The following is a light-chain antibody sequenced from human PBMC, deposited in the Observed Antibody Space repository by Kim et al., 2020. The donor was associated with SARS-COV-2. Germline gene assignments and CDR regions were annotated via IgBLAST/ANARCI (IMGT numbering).Light chain of an antibody. J-gene: IGKJ1*01. CDR1: QSISNW. V-gene: IGKV1-5*01. Sequence: DIQMTQSPSTLSASVGDRVTITCRASQSISNWLAWYQQKPGKAPNLLIYDASYLHVGVPSRFSGSGSGTQFTLTISSLQPDDSATYYCQQYSTYPPLTFGQGTKVDIK. CDR3: QQYSTYPPLT. CDR2: DAS.